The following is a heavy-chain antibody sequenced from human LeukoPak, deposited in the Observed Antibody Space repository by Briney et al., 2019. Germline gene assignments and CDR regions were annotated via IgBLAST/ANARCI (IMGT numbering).Heavy chain of an antibody. CDR1: GFTFSSYT. J-gene: IGHJ6*03. D-gene: IGHD1-26*01. V-gene: IGHV3-21*01. Sequence: GGSLRLSCAASGFTFSSYTMKWVRQAPGKGLEWVSSISSSSSYIYYADSVKGRFSISRDNAKNSLFLQMNSLRAEDTAVYFCARATWDPNYYYYMDVWGKGTTVTISS. CDR3: ARATWDPNYYYYMDV. CDR2: ISSSSSYI.